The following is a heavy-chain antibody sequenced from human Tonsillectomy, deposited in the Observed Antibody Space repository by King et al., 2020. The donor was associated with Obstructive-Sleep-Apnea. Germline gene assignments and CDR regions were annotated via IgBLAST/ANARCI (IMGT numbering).Heavy chain of an antibody. J-gene: IGHJ4*02. D-gene: IGHD3-10*01. V-gene: IGHV3-15*01. Sequence: VQLVESGGGLVKPGGSLRLSCAGSGFIFSNAWMAWVRQAPGKGLEWVGRIKSKTDGGTRDYASPVKGRFTISRDDSKDMLYLQMQSLKTEDTAVYYCNPVWGKWFGELLHYFDYLGQGTLVTVSS. CDR3: NPVWGKWFGELLHYFDY. CDR2: IKSKTDGGTR. CDR1: GFIFSNAW.